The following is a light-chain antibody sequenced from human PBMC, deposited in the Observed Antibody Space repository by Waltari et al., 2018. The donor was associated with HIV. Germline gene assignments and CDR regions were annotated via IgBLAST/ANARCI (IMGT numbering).Light chain of an antibody. CDR3: NSRDSSGNHVV. V-gene: IGLV3-19*01. J-gene: IGLJ2*01. Sequence: SSELTPDPAVSVALGQTVSITCQGDSLRTYYDSWYQQKPGQAPVLVIFGKNDRPAGIPDRFSGSDSGNTASLTITGAQAEDEADYYCNSRDSSGNHVVFGGGTKLTVL. CDR1: SLRTYY. CDR2: GKN.